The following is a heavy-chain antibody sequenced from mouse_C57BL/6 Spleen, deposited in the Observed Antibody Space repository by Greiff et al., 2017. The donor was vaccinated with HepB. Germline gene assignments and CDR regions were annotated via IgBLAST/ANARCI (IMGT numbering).Heavy chain of an antibody. V-gene: IGHV1-26*01. CDR3: AGIYYDYSAWFAY. CDR2: INPNNGGT. Sequence: EVQLQQSGPELVKPGASVKISCKASGYTFTDYYMNWVKQSHGKSLEWIGDINPNNGGTSYNQKFKGKATLTVDKSSSTAYMELRSLTSEDSAVYYCAGIYYDYSAWFAYWGQGTLVTVSA. CDR1: GYTFTDYY. J-gene: IGHJ3*01. D-gene: IGHD2-4*01.